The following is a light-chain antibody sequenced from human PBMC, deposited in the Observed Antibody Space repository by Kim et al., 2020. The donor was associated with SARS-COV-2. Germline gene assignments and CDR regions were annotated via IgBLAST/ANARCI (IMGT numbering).Light chain of an antibody. CDR3: QQYNSWPPWT. V-gene: IGKV3-15*01. Sequence: SPGERATLSCRASQSVGSNLAWYQQKPGQSPRLLIYGASTRATGIPARFSGSGSGTEFSLTISSLQSEDFAVYYCQQYNSWPPWTFGQGTKVDIK. J-gene: IGKJ1*01. CDR1: QSVGSN. CDR2: GAS.